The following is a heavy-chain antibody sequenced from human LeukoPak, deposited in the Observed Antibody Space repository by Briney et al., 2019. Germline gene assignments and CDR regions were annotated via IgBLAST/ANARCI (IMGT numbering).Heavy chain of an antibody. CDR1: GGTFSSYA. Sequence: ASVKVSCKASGGTFSSYAISWVRQAPGQGLEWMGGIIPIFSTANYAQKFQGRITVTEDTSTETAYMDLSSLRSEDTAVYYCARLRGYSYDDAFDIWGQGTMVTVSS. CDR2: IIPIFSTA. CDR3: ARLRGYSYDDAFDI. J-gene: IGHJ3*02. D-gene: IGHD5-18*01. V-gene: IGHV1-69*06.